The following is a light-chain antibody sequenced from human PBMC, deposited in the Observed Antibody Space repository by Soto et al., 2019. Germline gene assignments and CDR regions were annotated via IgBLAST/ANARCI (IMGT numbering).Light chain of an antibody. V-gene: IGLV2-11*01. CDR1: RRVVGAYKY. J-gene: IGLJ1*01. CDR2: DVT. Sequence: QSVLTHRGSVAGSPGRSVTISCIGTRRVVGAYKYVFWYQHYPGEAPKVMIYDVTQRPSGVPDRFSGTKSGNTASLTISGLHAAHAADYACRTYPGRDPGVFGTGSKGT. CDR3: RTYPGRDPGV.